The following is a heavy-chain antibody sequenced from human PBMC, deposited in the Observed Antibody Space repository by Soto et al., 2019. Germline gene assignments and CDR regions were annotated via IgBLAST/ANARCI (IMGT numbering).Heavy chain of an antibody. CDR1: GFTFSSYS. D-gene: IGHD4-4*01. V-gene: IGHV3-48*02. J-gene: IGHJ4*02. CDR3: ARDGDYSNYGPAYYFDY. CDR2: ISSSSSTI. Sequence: GGSLRLSCAASGFTFSSYSMNWVRQAPGKGLEWVSYISSSSSTIYYADSVKGRFTISRDNAKNSLYLQMNSLRDEDTAVYYCARDGDYSNYGPAYYFDYWGQGTLVTVSS.